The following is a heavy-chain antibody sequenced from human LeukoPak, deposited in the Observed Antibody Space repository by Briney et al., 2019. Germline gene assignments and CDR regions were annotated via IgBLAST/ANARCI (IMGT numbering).Heavy chain of an antibody. CDR2: IYTSGST. J-gene: IGHJ6*03. V-gene: IGHV4-61*02. Sequence: SETLSLTCTVSGGSISSGSYYWSWIRQPAGKGLEWIGRIYTSGSTNYNPSLKSRVTISVDTSKNQFSLKLSSVTAADTAVYYCARVGSSSWYNYYYYYMDVWGKGATVTVSS. CDR1: GGSISSGSYY. D-gene: IGHD6-13*01. CDR3: ARVGSSSWYNYYYYYMDV.